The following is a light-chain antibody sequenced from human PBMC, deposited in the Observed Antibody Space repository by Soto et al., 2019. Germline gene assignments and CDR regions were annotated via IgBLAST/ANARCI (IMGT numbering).Light chain of an antibody. Sequence: QSALTQPASVSGSPGQSITISCTGTSSDIGSYNLVSWYQQYPGKAPKCILYEVSKRPTGVPNRFTGSKSGNTASLTISRLQAGDEADYYCCSFVGSRSFRLGGGTQVTVL. CDR3: CSFVGSRSFR. J-gene: IGLJ2*01. V-gene: IGLV2-23*02. CDR2: EVS. CDR1: SSDIGSYNL.